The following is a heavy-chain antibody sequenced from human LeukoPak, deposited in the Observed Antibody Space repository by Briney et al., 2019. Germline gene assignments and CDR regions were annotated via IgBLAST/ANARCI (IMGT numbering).Heavy chain of an antibody. J-gene: IGHJ4*02. Sequence: KPSETLSLTCTVSGGSISGYYWSWIRQPPGKGLEFIGYIHYSGSTSYNPSLKSRVTISVDTSKNQFSLQLSSVTAADTAVYYCARFGMYSFAYWGQGTLVTVSS. CDR1: GGSISGYY. CDR2: IHYSGST. CDR3: ARFGMYSFAY. V-gene: IGHV4-59*01. D-gene: IGHD3-3*01.